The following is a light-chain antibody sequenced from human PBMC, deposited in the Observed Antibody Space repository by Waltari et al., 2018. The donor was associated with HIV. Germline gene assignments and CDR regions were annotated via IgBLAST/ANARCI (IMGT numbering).Light chain of an antibody. CDR3: QSYDSSLSGWGV. V-gene: IGLV1-40*01. J-gene: IGLJ3*02. Sequence: QSVLTQPPSVSGAPGQRVTISCTGSSSNIGAGYDVHWYQQLPGTAPKLLIDGSSNRPSAVPGLFSGSKSGTSASLAITGLQAEDGADYYCQSYDSSLSGWGVFGGGTKLTVL. CDR1: SSNIGAGYD. CDR2: GSS.